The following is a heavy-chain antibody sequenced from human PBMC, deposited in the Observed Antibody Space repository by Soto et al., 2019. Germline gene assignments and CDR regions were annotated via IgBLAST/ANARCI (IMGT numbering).Heavy chain of an antibody. CDR2: IYASGSP. D-gene: IGHD1-26*01. J-gene: IGHJ4*02. V-gene: IGHV4-59*02. CDR3: ARGVGSSPPQY. CDR1: GGSVSVYY. Sequence: TLSLTCTISGGSVSVYYWSWIRQSTGQGLEWIGYIYASGSPYYNPSLRSRVTISADTSKNQISLKLTSPTAADTAVYYCARGVGSSPPQYWGRGTLVTVS.